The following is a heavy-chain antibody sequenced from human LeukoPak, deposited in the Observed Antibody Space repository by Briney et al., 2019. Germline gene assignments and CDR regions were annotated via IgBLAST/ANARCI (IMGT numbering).Heavy chain of an antibody. CDR2: IKPNTGGT. V-gene: IGHV1-2*02. Sequence: ASVTVSCKASGYTFTDYYLHWVRQAPGQGLEWMGWIKPNTGGTNSAQKFQGRVTLTRDTSIDTAYMELSSLRSDDTAIYYCVRGQYQLRFGYYNYYMDVWGKGTTVTVSS. D-gene: IGHD2-2*01. CDR3: VRGQYQLRFGYYNYYMDV. J-gene: IGHJ6*03. CDR1: GYTFTDYY.